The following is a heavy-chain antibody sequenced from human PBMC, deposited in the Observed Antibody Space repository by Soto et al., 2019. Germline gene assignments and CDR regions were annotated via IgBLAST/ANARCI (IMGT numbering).Heavy chain of an antibody. V-gene: IGHV1-3*01. CDR2: INAGNGNT. J-gene: IGHJ6*02. Sequence: SVKGSCKASGYTFTSYSNDWVRQAPGQRLEWMGWINAGNGNTKYSQKFQGRMTITRDTCASTAYMELSSLRSEDTAVYYCVRVLGSIVLTAFGGYCDGMAVWARGTSVTGSS. CDR3: VRVLGSIVLTAFGGYCDGMAV. CDR1: GYTFTSYS. D-gene: IGHD3-16*01.